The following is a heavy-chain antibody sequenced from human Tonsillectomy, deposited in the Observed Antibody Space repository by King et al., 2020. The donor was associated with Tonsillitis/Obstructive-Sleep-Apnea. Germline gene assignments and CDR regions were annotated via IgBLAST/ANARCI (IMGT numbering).Heavy chain of an antibody. V-gene: IGHV3-23*04. Sequence: VQLVESGGGLIQPGGSLRLSCAASGFTFSNSAMSWVRQTPGKGLEWVSDISGSADKTHYADSVKGRFTISRDNSKNTLFLQFKSLSADDTAVYYCADSSGPTLNYWGQGTLVTVSS. CDR3: ADSSGPTLNY. CDR2: ISGSADKT. D-gene: IGHD3-22*01. CDR1: GFTFSNSA. J-gene: IGHJ4*02.